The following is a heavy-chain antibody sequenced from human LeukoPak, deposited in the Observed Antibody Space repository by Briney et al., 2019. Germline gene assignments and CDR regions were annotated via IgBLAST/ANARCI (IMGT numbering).Heavy chain of an antibody. CDR1: GFTFSSYT. CDR2: VSVEGIGR. D-gene: IGHD4-11*01. CDR3: ATVTKVDFIY. J-gene: IGHJ4*02. Sequence: GGSLRLSCAASGFTFSSYTFYWFRQAPGKGLEWVASVSVEGIGRYFPGSVEGRFAISRDDSAKSVFLQMSNLRPEDTAVYFCATVTKVDFIYWSQGTLVTVSS. V-gene: IGHV3-30*09.